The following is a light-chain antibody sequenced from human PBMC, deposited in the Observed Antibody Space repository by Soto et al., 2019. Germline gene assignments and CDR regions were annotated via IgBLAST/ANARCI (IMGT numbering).Light chain of an antibody. V-gene: IGKV3-20*01. CDR2: VAS. CDR3: QKYSSSPRT. J-gene: IGKJ1*01. Sequence: EIVLTQSPGTLSLSPGDRATLSCRASQSVSSSYLAWYQQKPGQAPRLLIYVASIRATGIPDRFSGSGSGTDFTLTIRRLEPEDFAVYYCQKYSSSPRTFGQGTKVEVK. CDR1: QSVSSSY.